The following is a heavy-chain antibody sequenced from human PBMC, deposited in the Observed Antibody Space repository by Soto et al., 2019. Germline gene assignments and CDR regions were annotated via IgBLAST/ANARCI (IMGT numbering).Heavy chain of an antibody. CDR2: IIPIFGPP. Sequence: QVQLVQSGAEVKRPGSSVKVSCKPSGGTFSSSAISWVRQAPGQGLEWVGGIIPIFGPPKNAQKFQGRVTISADESMSTAYMELSSLTSEDTGVYYCATNTNRYYDMLTGYYSDSWGQGTLVTVSS. J-gene: IGHJ4*02. D-gene: IGHD3-9*01. V-gene: IGHV1-69*01. CDR1: GGTFSSSA. CDR3: ATNTNRYYDMLTGYYSDS.